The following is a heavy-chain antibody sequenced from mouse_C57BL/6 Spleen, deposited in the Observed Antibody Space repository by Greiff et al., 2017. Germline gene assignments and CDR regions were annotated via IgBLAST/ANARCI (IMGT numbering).Heavy chain of an antibody. D-gene: IGHD2-12*01. CDR1: GFTFSSYA. Sequence: EVHLVESGGGLVKPGGSLKLSCAASGFTFSSYAMSWVRQTPEKRLEWVATISDGGSYTYYPDNVKGRFTISRDNAKNNLYLQMSHLKSEDTAMYYCARAFSIPGAWFAYWGQGTLVTVSA. V-gene: IGHV5-4*01. CDR2: ISDGGSYT. CDR3: ARAFSIPGAWFAY. J-gene: IGHJ3*01.